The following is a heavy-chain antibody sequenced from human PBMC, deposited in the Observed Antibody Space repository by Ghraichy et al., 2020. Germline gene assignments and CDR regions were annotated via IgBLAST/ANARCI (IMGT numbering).Heavy chain of an antibody. D-gene: IGHD1-26*01. CDR3: VRGVGTPNCFDP. J-gene: IGHJ5*02. CDR1: GYTFTDYY. CDR2: ISPNSGGP. Sequence: ASVKVSCKASGYTFTDYYIHWVRQAPGQGLEWMAWISPNSGGPNYAQKFQGRVTLTRDTSTSTAYMELSSLPSDDTAVYYCVRGVGTPNCFDPWGQGTLVTVSS. V-gene: IGHV1-2*02.